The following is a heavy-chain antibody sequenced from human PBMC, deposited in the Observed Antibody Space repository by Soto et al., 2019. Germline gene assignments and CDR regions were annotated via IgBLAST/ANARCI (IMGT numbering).Heavy chain of an antibody. CDR3: ARDTHESWNNYFLDP. CDR1: VYAFYIFG. Sequence: ASVXVSFRTFVYAFYIFGINFRLQAPGRGLECMGWVSAYNGNTNYAQKFQGRVTMSTDTSTSKAYMELRTLSSEDTAVYYCARDTHESWNNYFLDPWGQGTLVTVSS. CDR2: VSAYNGNT. J-gene: IGHJ5*02. D-gene: IGHD1-1*01. V-gene: IGHV1-18*01.